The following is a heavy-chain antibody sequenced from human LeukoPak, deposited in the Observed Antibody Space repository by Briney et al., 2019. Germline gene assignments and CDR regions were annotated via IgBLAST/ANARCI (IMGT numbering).Heavy chain of an antibody. D-gene: IGHD4-17*01. Sequence: GGSLRLSCAASGFTFSSYAMSWVRQAPGKGLEWVSAISGSGGSTYYADSVKGRFTISRDNSKNTLYLQMNSLRAEDTAVYYCAKDTVTTGKLEYYFDYWGQGTLVTVSS. J-gene: IGHJ4*02. V-gene: IGHV3-23*01. CDR2: ISGSGGST. CDR1: GFTFSSYA. CDR3: AKDTVTTGKLEYYFDY.